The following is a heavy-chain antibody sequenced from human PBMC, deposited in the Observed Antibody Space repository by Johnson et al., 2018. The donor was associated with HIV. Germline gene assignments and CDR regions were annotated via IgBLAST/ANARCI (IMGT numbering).Heavy chain of an antibody. J-gene: IGHJ3*02. V-gene: IGHV3-30*04. CDR2: ISYDGTNN. D-gene: IGHD6-19*01. CDR3: ARPDGAVASNFNAFDI. Sequence: QVQLVESGGGVVQPGTSLRLSCAASGFTFSTFAMHWVRQAPGKGLEWVAVISYDGTNNQNGDSEKGRFTISRDNSKNTLYLQMNSLRAEDTAVYYWARPDGAVASNFNAFDIWGQGTMVTVSS. CDR1: GFTFSTFA.